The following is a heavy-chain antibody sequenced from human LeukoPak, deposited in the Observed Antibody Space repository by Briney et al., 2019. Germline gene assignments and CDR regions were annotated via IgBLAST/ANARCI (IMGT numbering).Heavy chain of an antibody. D-gene: IGHD5-18*01. V-gene: IGHV5-51*01. Sequence: GESLKISCQASGYSFSYSWIGWVRQMPGKGLEWMGIIYPDNPDTRYSPSFQGQVTISADKSISTAYLQWSSLKASDTAMYYCARQGGAYNYGSEDYWGQGTLVTVSS. CDR3: ARQGGAYNYGSEDY. CDR2: IYPDNPDT. J-gene: IGHJ4*02. CDR1: GYSFSYSW.